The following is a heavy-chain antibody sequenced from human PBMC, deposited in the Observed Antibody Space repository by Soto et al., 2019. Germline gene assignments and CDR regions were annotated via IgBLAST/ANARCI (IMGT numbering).Heavy chain of an antibody. V-gene: IGHV3-30-3*01. CDR3: AREIGDIVLVPAAGPYYYYGMDV. D-gene: IGHD2-2*01. CDR2: ISYDGSNK. CDR1: GLTCISYA. J-gene: IGHJ6*02. Sequence: PVGSHRLSCAASGLTCISYAMRWVRQATGKGLEWVAVISYDGSNKYYADSVKGRFTISRDNSKNTLYLQMNSLRAEDTAVYYCAREIGDIVLVPAAGPYYYYGMDVWGQGTTVTVSS.